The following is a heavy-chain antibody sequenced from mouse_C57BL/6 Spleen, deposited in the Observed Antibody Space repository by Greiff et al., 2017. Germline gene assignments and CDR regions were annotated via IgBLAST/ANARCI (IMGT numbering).Heavy chain of an antibody. Sequence: VKLQESGPVLVQPSQSLSITCTVSGFSLTSYGVHWVRQSPGTGLEWLGVIWSGGSTDYNAAFISRLSISKDNSKSQVFFKMNSLQADDTAIYYCARERDGSSDSSSMDYWGQGTSVTVSS. CDR3: ARERDGSSDSSSMDY. V-gene: IGHV2-2*01. CDR2: IWSGGST. D-gene: IGHD1-1*01. CDR1: GFSLTSYG. J-gene: IGHJ4*01.